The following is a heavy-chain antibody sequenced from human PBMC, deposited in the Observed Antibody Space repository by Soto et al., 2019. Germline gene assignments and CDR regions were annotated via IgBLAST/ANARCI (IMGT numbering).Heavy chain of an antibody. CDR1: GFTFSSYG. V-gene: IGHV3-30*18. J-gene: IGHJ6*02. D-gene: IGHD3-10*01. Sequence: GGSLRLSCAASGFTFSSYGMHWVRQAPGKGLEWVAVISYDGSNKYYADSVKGRFTISRDNSKNTLYLQMNSLRAEDTAVYYCAKDRPRGGWFGELSILGPYYYYGMDVWGQGTTVTVSS. CDR2: ISYDGSNK. CDR3: AKDRPRGGWFGELSILGPYYYYGMDV.